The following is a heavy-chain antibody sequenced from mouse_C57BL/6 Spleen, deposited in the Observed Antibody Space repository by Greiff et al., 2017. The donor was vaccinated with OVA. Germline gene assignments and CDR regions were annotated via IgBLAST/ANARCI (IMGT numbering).Heavy chain of an antibody. D-gene: IGHD2-3*01. CDR2: ISNGGGST. J-gene: IGHJ4*01. Sequence: EVMLVESGGGLVQPGGSLKLSCAASGFIFSDYYMYWVRQTPEKRLEWVAYISNGGGSTYYPDTVKGRFTISRDNAKNTLYLQMSRLKSEDTAMYYCARPDGSYAMDYWGQGTSVTVSS. CDR3: ARPDGSYAMDY. V-gene: IGHV5-12*01. CDR1: GFIFSDYY.